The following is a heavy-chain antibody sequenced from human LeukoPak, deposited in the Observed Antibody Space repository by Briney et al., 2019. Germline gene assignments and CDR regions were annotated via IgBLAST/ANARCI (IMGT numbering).Heavy chain of an antibody. CDR3: ARDPHSSGYYHHPLFDY. CDR2: ISAYNGNT. D-gene: IGHD3-22*01. J-gene: IGHJ4*02. Sequence: GASVKVSCKASGYTFTSYGISWVRQAPGQGLEWMGWISAYNGNTNYAQKLQGRVTMTIDTSTSTAYMELRSLRSDDTAVYYCARDPHSSGYYHHPLFDYWGQGTLVTVSS. CDR1: GYTFTSYG. V-gene: IGHV1-18*01.